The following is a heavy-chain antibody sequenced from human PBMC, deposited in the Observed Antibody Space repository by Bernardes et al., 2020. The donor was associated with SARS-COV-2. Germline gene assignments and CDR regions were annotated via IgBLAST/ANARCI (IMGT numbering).Heavy chain of an antibody. CDR3: ARVGGITIFGVVIPPYWYFDL. CDR2: IYYSGST. V-gene: IGHV4-59*01. D-gene: IGHD3-3*01. J-gene: IGHJ2*01. CDR1: GGSISSYY. Sequence: ETLSLTCTVSGGSISSYYWSWIRQPPGKGLEWIGYIYYSGSTNYNPSLKSRVTISVDTSKNQFSLKLSSVTAADTAVYYCARVGGITIFGVVIPPYWYFDLWGRGTLVTVSS.